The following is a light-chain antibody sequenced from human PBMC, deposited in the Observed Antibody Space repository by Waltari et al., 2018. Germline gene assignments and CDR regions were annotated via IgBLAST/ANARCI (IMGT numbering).Light chain of an antibody. CDR1: RGISSY. CDR3: QHAHTFPIT. V-gene: IGKV1-12*01. J-gene: IGKJ3*01. CDR2: EAS. Sequence: DIQMTQAPSFVSASVGDRVTITCRASRGISSYLAWYQQRPGQAPRLLISEASTLQRGVPSRFSGSVSGAEFTLTINSLQVEDFATYYCQHAHTFPITFGPGTTVDLK.